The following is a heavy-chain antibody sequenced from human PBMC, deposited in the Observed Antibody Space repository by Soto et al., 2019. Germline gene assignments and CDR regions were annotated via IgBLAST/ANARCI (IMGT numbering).Heavy chain of an antibody. CDR2: ISSSSSYI. CDR1: GFTFSSYS. CDR3: ARVVVLRFLEWVSHLGY. Sequence: EVQLVESGGGLVKPGGSLRLSCAASGFTFSSYSMNWVRQAPGKGLEWVSSISSSSSYIYYADSVKGRSTISRDNAENSPFLQMNSLSGEDTAVYYCARVVVLRFLEWVSHLGYWGQGTLVTVSS. D-gene: IGHD3-3*01. J-gene: IGHJ4*02. V-gene: IGHV3-21*01.